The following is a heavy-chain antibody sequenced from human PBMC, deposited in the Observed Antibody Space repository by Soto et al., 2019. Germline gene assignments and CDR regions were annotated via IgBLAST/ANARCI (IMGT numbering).Heavy chain of an antibody. J-gene: IGHJ4*02. Sequence: EVQLVESGGGLVQPGGSLRLSCAASGFSISDHYMDWVRQAPGRGLEWVGLTTNKANSYTTEYAASVKGRFTISRDDSKNSLYLQINSLKTEDTAVYYCARYFYRGSGHYPDSWGQGTLVTVSS. CDR3: ARYFYRGSGHYPDS. CDR2: TTNKANSYTT. V-gene: IGHV3-72*01. D-gene: IGHD3-22*01. CDR1: GFSISDHY.